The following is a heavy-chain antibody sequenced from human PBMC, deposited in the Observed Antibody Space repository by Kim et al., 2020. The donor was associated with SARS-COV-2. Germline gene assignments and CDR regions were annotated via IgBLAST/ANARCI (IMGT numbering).Heavy chain of an antibody. CDR2: IDPSDSYT. CDR1: GYSFTSYW. J-gene: IGHJ6*02. Sequence: GESLKISCKGSGYSFTSYWISWVRQMPGKGLEWMGRIDPSDSYTNYSPSFQGHVTISADKSISTAYLQWSSLKASDTAMYYCARLFNYYDSSGYNFGSNPTNEYYYYGMDVWGQGTTVTVSS. D-gene: IGHD3-22*01. V-gene: IGHV5-10-1*01. CDR3: ARLFNYYDSSGYNFGSNPTNEYYYYGMDV.